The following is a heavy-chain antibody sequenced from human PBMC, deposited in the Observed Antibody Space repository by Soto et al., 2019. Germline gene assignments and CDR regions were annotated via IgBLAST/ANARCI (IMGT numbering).Heavy chain of an antibody. Sequence: PSETLSLTCTVSGGSISSYYCSWIRQPPGKGLEWIGYIYYSGSTYYNPSLKSRVTISVDTSKNQFSLKLSSVTAADTAVYYCARVGCYDGSGYNAFHIWGQGTMVTVSS. CDR3: ARVGCYDGSGYNAFHI. D-gene: IGHD3-22*01. V-gene: IGHV4-59*08. CDR2: IYYSGST. J-gene: IGHJ3*02. CDR1: GGSISSYY.